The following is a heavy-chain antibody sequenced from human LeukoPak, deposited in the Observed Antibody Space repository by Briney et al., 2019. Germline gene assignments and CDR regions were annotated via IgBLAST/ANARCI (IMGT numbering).Heavy chain of an antibody. CDR1: GGSFSGYY. Sequence: SETLSLTCAVYGGSFSGYYWSWIRQPPGKGLEWIGYIYYSGSTNYNPSLKSRVTITVDTSKNQFSLKLSSVTAADTAVYYCAREHCTSSSCRFDYWGQGTLVTVSS. CDR2: IYYSGST. CDR3: AREHCTSSSCRFDY. D-gene: IGHD2-2*01. V-gene: IGHV4-59*01. J-gene: IGHJ4*02.